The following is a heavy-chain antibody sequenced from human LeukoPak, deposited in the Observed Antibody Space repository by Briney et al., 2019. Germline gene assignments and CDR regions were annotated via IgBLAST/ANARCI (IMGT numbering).Heavy chain of an antibody. CDR2: IWYDGSNK. Sequence: PGRSLRLSCAASGFTFSSYGMHWVRQAPGKGLEWVAVIWYDGSNKYYADSVKGRFTISRDNSKNTLYLQMNSLRAEDTAVYYCVRDVGRYSGYADYWGQGTLVTVSS. CDR1: GFTFSSYG. D-gene: IGHD5-12*01. J-gene: IGHJ4*02. CDR3: VRDVGRYSGYADY. V-gene: IGHV3-33*01.